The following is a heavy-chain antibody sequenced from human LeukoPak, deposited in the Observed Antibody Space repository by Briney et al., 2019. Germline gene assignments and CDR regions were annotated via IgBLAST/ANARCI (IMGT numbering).Heavy chain of an antibody. CDR2: IYSSGAT. CDR3: TRDLTQYYDVWSGSHGFDI. CDR1: GVSISGGNYH. V-gene: IGHV4-61*02. D-gene: IGHD3-3*01. J-gene: IGHJ3*02. Sequence: SQTLSLTCSVSGVSISGGNYHWSWIRQPAGKGLEWIGRIYSSGATNYNPSFKRRATISEDTTKNQFSLKLTSVTAADTAVYYCTRDLTQYYDVWSGSHGFDIWGQGTMVIVSS.